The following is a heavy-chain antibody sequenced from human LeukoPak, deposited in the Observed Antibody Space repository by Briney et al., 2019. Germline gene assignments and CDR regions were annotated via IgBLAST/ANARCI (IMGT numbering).Heavy chain of an antibody. CDR3: ATSRDYYDSMGGADDAFDI. Sequence: SETLSLTCTVSGGSISSGGYYWSWIRQHPGKGLEWIGYIYYSGSTYYNPSLKSRVTISVDTSKNQFSLKLGSVTAADTAVYYCATSRDYYDSMGGADDAFDIWGQGTMVTVSS. J-gene: IGHJ3*02. CDR1: GGSISSGGYY. D-gene: IGHD3-22*01. CDR2: IYYSGST. V-gene: IGHV4-31*03.